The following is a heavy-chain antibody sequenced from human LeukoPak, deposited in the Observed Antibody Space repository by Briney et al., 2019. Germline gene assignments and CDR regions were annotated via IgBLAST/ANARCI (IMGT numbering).Heavy chain of an antibody. CDR1: GFTFRNNY. CDR3: TREFYSKFDI. Sequence: PGGSLRLSXAPSGFTFRNNYMQWRRQAPGKGLQWFGLIKHKDDRLASEYASSVKGRFTISRYDSMDSLYLQMNSLKAEDTARYYCTREFYSKFDIWGQGPLVTVSS. CDR2: IKHKDDRLAS. D-gene: IGHD2-15*01. V-gene: IGHV3-72*01. J-gene: IGHJ5*02.